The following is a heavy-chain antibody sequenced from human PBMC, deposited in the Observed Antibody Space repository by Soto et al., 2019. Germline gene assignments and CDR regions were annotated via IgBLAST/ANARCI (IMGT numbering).Heavy chain of an antibody. CDR3: AKDGGEWLVDDY. J-gene: IGHJ4*02. D-gene: IGHD6-19*01. Sequence: QVQLVESGGGVVQPGRSLRLSCAASGFTFSSYGMHWVRQAPGKGLEWVAVISYDGSNKYYADSVKGRFTISRDNSKNTLYLQMNSLRAEDTAVYYCAKDGGEWLVDDYWGQGTLVTVSS. V-gene: IGHV3-30*18. CDR2: ISYDGSNK. CDR1: GFTFSSYG.